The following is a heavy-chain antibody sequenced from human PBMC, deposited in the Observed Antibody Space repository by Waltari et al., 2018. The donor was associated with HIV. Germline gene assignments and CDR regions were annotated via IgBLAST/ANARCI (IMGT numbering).Heavy chain of an antibody. CDR2: ISSSSSYI. J-gene: IGHJ4*02. Sequence: EVQLVESGGGLVKPGGSLRLSCAASGFPLSSYSMTWVRQAPGKGLEWVSSISSSSSYIYYADSVKGRFTISRDNAKNSLYLQMNSLRAEDTAVYYCARVDYYHSTKSRYFDSWGQGTLVTVSS. CDR1: GFPLSSYS. V-gene: IGHV3-21*01. D-gene: IGHD3-22*01. CDR3: ARVDYYHSTKSRYFDS.